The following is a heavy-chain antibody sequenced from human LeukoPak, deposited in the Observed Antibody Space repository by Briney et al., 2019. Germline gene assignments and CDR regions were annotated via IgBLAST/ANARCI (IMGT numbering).Heavy chain of an antibody. Sequence: ASVKVSCKASGYTLTNYYMHWVRQAPGQGLEWMGMISPSGASTSYAQKFQGRVTMTTDTSTSTAYMELRSLRSDDTAVYYCARGPYPQQQLDHYYYYYMDVWGKGTTVTISS. CDR2: ISPSGAST. D-gene: IGHD6-13*01. V-gene: IGHV1-46*01. CDR3: ARGPYPQQQLDHYYYYYMDV. J-gene: IGHJ6*03. CDR1: GYTLTNYY.